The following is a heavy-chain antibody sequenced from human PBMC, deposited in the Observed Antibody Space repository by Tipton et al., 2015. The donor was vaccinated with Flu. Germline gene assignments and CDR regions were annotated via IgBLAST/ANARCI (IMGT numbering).Heavy chain of an antibody. CDR2: IYPAGGGI. Sequence: QLVQSGPEVKKPGASVKVSCKASGYTFTSYNMHWVRQAPGQGLEWMGIIYPAGGGISYAQKFQGRVIMTRDKSTGTVHMELSSLRSDDTAMYHCARDKGGGTYTFDVWGQGTMVTVSP. J-gene: IGHJ3*01. CDR1: GYTFTSYN. D-gene: IGHD1-1*01. CDR3: ARDKGGGTYTFDV. V-gene: IGHV1-46*01.